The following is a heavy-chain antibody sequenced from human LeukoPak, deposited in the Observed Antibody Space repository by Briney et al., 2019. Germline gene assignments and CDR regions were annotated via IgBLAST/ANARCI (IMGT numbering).Heavy chain of an antibody. D-gene: IGHD3-3*01. CDR1: GFTVSSNY. CDR3: AREKREKGLRFLEWSNHYYGTDV. J-gene: IGHJ6*02. CDR2: IYSGGST. V-gene: IGHV3-66*01. Sequence: GGSLRLSCAASGFTVSSNYMSWVRQAPGKGLEWVSVIYSGGSTYYADSVKGRFTISRDNSKNTLYLQMNSLRAEDTAVYYCAREKREKGLRFLEWSNHYYGTDVWGQGTTVTVSS.